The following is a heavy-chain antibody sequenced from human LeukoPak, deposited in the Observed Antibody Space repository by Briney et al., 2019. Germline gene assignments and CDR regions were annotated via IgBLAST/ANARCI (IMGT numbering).Heavy chain of an antibody. V-gene: IGHV4-59*01. CDR2: IYYSGST. CDR3: ARGGGYPFNWFDP. J-gene: IGHJ5*02. Sequence: SETQSLTCTVSGGSISSYYWSWIRQPPGKGLEWIGYIYYSGSTNYNPSLKSRVTISVDTSKNQFSLKLSSVTAADTAVYYCARGGGYPFNWFDPWGQGTLVTVSS. CDR1: GGSISSYY. D-gene: IGHD2-15*01.